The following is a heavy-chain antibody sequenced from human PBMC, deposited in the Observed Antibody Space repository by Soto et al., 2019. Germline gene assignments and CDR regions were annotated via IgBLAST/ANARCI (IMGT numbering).Heavy chain of an antibody. V-gene: IGHV4-59*01. CDR2: IYYSGST. CDR3: GGVGGSGFYYGMDV. J-gene: IGHJ6*04. D-gene: IGHD2-15*01. CDR1: GGSISSYY. Sequence: PSETLSLTCTVSGGSISSYYWSWIRQPPGKGLEWIGYIYYSGSTNYNPSLKSRVTISVDTSKNQFSLKLSSVTAADTAVYYCGGVGGSGFYYGMDVWGKGTTVTVPP.